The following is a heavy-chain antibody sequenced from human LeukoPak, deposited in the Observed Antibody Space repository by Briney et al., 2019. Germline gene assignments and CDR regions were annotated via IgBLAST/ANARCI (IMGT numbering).Heavy chain of an antibody. V-gene: IGHV3-30*18. Sequence: GGSLRLSCAASGFTLSGYGMHWVRQTPGKGLEWVAVISYDGSHKYYADSVKDRSAISRDSSKNTLYLQMNSLRAEDTAVYYCAKDSCGGDCYSFDYWGQGTLVTVSS. CDR1: GFTLSGYG. J-gene: IGHJ4*02. CDR2: ISYDGSHK. D-gene: IGHD2-21*02. CDR3: AKDSCGGDCYSFDY.